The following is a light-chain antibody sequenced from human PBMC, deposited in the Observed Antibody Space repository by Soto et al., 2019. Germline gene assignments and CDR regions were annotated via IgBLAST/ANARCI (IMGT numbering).Light chain of an antibody. CDR3: QQYYTTPWT. CDR1: QTVSSAY. V-gene: IGKV3-20*01. J-gene: IGKJ1*01. Sequence: EIVLTQSPGTLSLSPGDSATLSCRASQTVSSAYVAWYQQKPGQAPKLLTYDASTRESGVPDRFSGSGSGTDFTLTISSLQAEDVAVYYCQQYYTTPWTFGQGTKVDI. CDR2: DAS.